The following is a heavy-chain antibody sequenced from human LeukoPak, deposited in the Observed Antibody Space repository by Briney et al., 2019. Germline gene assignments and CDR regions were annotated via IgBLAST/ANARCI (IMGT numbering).Heavy chain of an antibody. J-gene: IGHJ5*02. Sequence: ASVKVSCKAFGYTFTRYGVSWVRQAPGQGLEWIGWISGSNGNTNYAQNFQGRVTMTTDSSTSTAYMELSSLRSEDTAVYYCARDRPGRYCSTISCYSASPFDPWGQGTLVTVSS. CDR2: ISGSNGNT. V-gene: IGHV1-18*01. CDR1: GYTFTRYG. CDR3: ARDRPGRYCSTISCYSASPFDP. D-gene: IGHD2-2*02.